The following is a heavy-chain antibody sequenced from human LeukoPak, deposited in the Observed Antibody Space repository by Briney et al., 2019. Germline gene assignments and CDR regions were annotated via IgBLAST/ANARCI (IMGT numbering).Heavy chain of an antibody. CDR2: IFYSGGT. V-gene: IGHV4-39*01. J-gene: IGHJ4*02. CDR1: GDSISSTYFY. CDR3: ARHHTGATIRWDF. Sequence: SETLSLTCTVSGDSISSTYFYWGWIRQPPGKGLEWIGSIFYSGGTYHNPSLKSRVTLSVDTSKNQFSLKLTSVTAADTAVYFCARHHTGATIRWDFWGQGTLVTASS. D-gene: IGHD1-26*01.